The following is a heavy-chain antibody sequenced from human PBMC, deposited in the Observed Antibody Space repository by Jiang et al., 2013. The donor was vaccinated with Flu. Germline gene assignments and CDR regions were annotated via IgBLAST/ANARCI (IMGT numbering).Heavy chain of an antibody. CDR1: GFTFSSYE. CDR3: ARVFWFGELKH. CDR2: ISSSGSTI. Sequence: AASGFTFSSYEMNWVRQAPGKGLEWVSYISSSGSTIYYADSVKGRFAISRDNAKNSLYLQMNSLRAEDTAVYYCARVFWFGELKHWGQGTLVTVSS. D-gene: IGHD3-10*01. V-gene: IGHV3-48*03. J-gene: IGHJ1*01.